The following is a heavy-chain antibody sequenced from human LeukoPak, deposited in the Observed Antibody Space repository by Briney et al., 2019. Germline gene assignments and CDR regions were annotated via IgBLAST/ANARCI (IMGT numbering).Heavy chain of an antibody. D-gene: IGHD3-22*01. CDR2: FDPEDGET. CDR1: GYTLTELS. Sequence: ASVKVSCKGSGYTLTELSMHWVRQAPGKGLEWMGGFDPEDGETIYAQKFQGRVTMTEDTSTDTAYMELSSLRSEDTAVYYCATATYYYDSSGYYLDYWGQGTLVTVSS. CDR3: ATATYYYDSSGYYLDY. J-gene: IGHJ4*02. V-gene: IGHV1-24*01.